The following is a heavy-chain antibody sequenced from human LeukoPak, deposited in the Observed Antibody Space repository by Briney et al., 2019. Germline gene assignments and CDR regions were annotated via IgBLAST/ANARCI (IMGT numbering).Heavy chain of an antibody. CDR1: GDSISNYY. J-gene: IGHJ4*02. Sequence: PSETLSLTCTVSGDSISNYYWSWFRHPPGKELKWIGYMYNRGSTIYNPSLKSRVTISTDTSKNQFSLRLTSVTAADTAVYYCARAEKAVTGTLDSWGQGTLITVSS. CDR2: MYNRGST. D-gene: IGHD6-19*01. CDR3: ARAEKAVTGTLDS. V-gene: IGHV4-59*01.